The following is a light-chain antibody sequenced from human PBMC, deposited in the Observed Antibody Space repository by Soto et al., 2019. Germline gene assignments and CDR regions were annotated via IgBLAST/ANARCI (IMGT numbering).Light chain of an antibody. J-gene: IGLJ2*01. CDR3: GTWDSSLSVGGV. CDR2: YDN. V-gene: IGLV1-51*01. CDR1: GSNIGNNY. Sequence: QSVLTQPPSVSAAPGQKVTISCSGSGSNIGNNYVSWYQQLPGTAPKLLIYYDNKRPSGIPDRFSGSKSGTSATLGITGLQTGDEANYYCGTWDSSLSVGGVFGGGTKLTVL.